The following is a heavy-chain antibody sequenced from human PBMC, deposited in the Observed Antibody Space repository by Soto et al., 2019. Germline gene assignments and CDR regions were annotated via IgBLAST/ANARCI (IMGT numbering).Heavy chain of an antibody. V-gene: IGHV4-34*01. CDR1: GGSFSGYY. CDR3: ARGARIAAHWFDP. CDR2: INHSGST. Sequence: SETLSLTCAVYGGSFSGYYWSWIRQPPGKGLEGMGEINHSGSTNYNPSLKSRVHISVDTSKNQFSLRLSSVTAADTAVYYCARGARIAAHWFDPWGQGTLVTVSS. J-gene: IGHJ5*02. D-gene: IGHD6-6*01.